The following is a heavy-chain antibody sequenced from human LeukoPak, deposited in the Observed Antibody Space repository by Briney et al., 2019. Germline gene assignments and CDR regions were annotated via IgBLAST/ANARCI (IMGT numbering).Heavy chain of an antibody. Sequence: SVKVSCKASGYTFTSYGISWGRQAPGQGLEWMGGIIPIFGTANYAQKFQGRVTITADESTSTAYMELSSVRSEDTAVYYCATCARNFYCYRFDYWGQGTLVTVSS. J-gene: IGHJ4*02. CDR3: ATCARNFYCYRFDY. CDR1: GYTFTSYG. CDR2: IIPIFGTA. V-gene: IGHV1-69*13. D-gene: IGHD2-2*02.